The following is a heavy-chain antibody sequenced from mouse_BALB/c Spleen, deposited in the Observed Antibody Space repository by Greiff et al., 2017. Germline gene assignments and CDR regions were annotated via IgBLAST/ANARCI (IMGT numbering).Heavy chain of an antibody. CDR3: ARWSDYGAWFAY. Sequence: QVQLKQSGAELAKPGASVKMSCKASGYTFTSYWMHWVKQRPGQGLEWIGYINPSTGYTEYNQKFKGKATLTADKSSSTAYMQLSSLTSEDSEVYFCARWSDYGAWFAYWGQGTLVTVSA. J-gene: IGHJ3*01. CDR2: INPSTGYT. V-gene: IGHV1-7*01. CDR1: GYTFTSYW. D-gene: IGHD2-4*01.